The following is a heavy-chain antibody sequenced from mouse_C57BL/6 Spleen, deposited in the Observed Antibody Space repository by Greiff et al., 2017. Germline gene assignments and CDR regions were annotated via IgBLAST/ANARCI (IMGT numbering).Heavy chain of an antibody. Sequence: EVMLVESGGGLVQPGGSMKLSCVASGFTFSNYWMNWVRQSPEKGLEWVAQIRLKSDNYATHYAESVKGRFTISRDDSKSSVYLQMSNLRAEDTGIYYCTVDYGSSYAMDYWGQGTSVTVSA. J-gene: IGHJ4*01. CDR2: IRLKSDNYAT. CDR3: TVDYGSSYAMDY. CDR1: GFTFSNYW. V-gene: IGHV6-3*01. D-gene: IGHD1-1*01.